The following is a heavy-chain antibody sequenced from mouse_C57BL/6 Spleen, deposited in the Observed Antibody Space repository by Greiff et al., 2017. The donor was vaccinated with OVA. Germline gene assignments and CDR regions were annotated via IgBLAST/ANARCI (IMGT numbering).Heavy chain of an antibody. V-gene: IGHV2-3*01. CDR1: GFSLTSYG. CDR3: AKRRFRRWYYDV. Sequence: VQGVESGPGLVAPSQSLSITCTVSGFSLTSYGVSWVRQPPGKGLEWLGVICGDGSRNYHSALISRLSISKDNSKSQVFLKLSSLQTDDTASYYCAKRRFRRWYYDVWGTGTTLTVSS. CDR2: ICGDGSR. J-gene: IGHJ1*03.